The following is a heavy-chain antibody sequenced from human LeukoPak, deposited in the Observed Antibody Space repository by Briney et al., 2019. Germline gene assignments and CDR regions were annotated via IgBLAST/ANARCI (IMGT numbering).Heavy chain of an antibody. Sequence: ASVKVSCKASGYTFTSYDINWVRQATGQGLEWMGWMNPNSGNTGYAQKFQGRITMTKNTSISTAYMELSSLRSEDTAVYYCARGRGYSSGWYGDWFDPWGQGTLVTVSP. CDR2: MNPNSGNT. CDR3: ARGRGYSSGWYGDWFDP. CDR1: GYTFTSYD. D-gene: IGHD6-19*01. J-gene: IGHJ5*02. V-gene: IGHV1-8*01.